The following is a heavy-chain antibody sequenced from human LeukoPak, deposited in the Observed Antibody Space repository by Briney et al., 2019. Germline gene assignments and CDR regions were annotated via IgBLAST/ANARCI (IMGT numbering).Heavy chain of an antibody. CDR3: ARDMGAPDYGSYSVDY. CDR1: GGSISSGDYY. CDR2: IYYSGST. D-gene: IGHD4-23*01. Sequence: SETLSLTCTVSGGSISSGDYYWSWIRQPPGKGLEWIGYIYYSGSTYYNPSLKSRVTISVDTSKNQFSLKLSSVTADDTAVYFCARDMGAPDYGSYSVDYWGQGTLVTVSS. V-gene: IGHV4-30-4*02. J-gene: IGHJ4*02.